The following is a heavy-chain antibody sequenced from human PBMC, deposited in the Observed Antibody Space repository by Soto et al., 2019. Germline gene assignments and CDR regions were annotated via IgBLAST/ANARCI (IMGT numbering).Heavy chain of an antibody. J-gene: IGHJ4*02. Sequence: PGESLKISCQGSGYTFTNHWIGWVRQMPGKGLEWMGIIYPGDSDTRYRPPFQGQVTISTDNSISTVYLQWSSLKASDTAMYYCAIRMAAAGKFYFNYLGQGTLVTVSS. D-gene: IGHD6-13*01. V-gene: IGHV5-51*01. CDR1: GYTFTNHW. CDR2: IYPGDSDT. CDR3: AIRMAAAGKFYFNY.